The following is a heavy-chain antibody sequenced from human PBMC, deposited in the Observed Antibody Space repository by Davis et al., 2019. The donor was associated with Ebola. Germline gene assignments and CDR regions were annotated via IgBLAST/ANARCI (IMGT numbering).Heavy chain of an antibody. J-gene: IGHJ6*03. V-gene: IGHV3-7*01. Sequence: GESLKISCAASGFTFSSYWMSWVRQAPGKGLEWVANIKQDGSEKYYVDSVKGRFTISRDNAKNSLYLQMNSLRAEDTAVYYCARDNHYYYYYMDVWGKGTTVTVSS. CDR2: IKQDGSEK. CDR3: ARDNHYYYYYMDV. CDR1: GFTFSSYW.